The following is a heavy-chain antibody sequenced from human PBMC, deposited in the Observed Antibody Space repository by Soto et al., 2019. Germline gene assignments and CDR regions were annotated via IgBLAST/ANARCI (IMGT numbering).Heavy chain of an antibody. Sequence: SETLSLTCTVSTCSISTYYWSWIRQPPGKGLEWIGYIYYTGSTNYNPSLKSRVTISVDTSKNQFSLKLSSVTAADTAVYYCARLYGDYGGYWGQGTLVTVSS. CDR3: ARLYGDYGGY. J-gene: IGHJ4*02. CDR2: IYYTGST. D-gene: IGHD2-2*02. V-gene: IGHV4-59*08. CDR1: TCSISTYY.